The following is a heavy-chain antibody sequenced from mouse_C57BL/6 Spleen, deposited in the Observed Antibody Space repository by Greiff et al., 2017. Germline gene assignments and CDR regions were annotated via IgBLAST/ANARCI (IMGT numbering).Heavy chain of an antibody. CDR1: GFTFSDYY. CDR3: ARQGYGSRNYYAMDY. Sequence: EVQLVESGGGLVQPGGSLKLSCAASGFTFSDYYMYWVRQTPEKRLEWVAYISNGGGSTYYPDTVKGRFTISRDNAKNTLYLQMSRLKSEDTAMYYCARQGYGSRNYYAMDYWGQGTSVTVSS. D-gene: IGHD1-1*01. J-gene: IGHJ4*01. V-gene: IGHV5-12*01. CDR2: ISNGGGST.